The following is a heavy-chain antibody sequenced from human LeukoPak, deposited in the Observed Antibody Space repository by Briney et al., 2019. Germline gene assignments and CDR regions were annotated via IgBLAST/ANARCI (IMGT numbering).Heavy chain of an antibody. V-gene: IGHV3-23*01. CDR1: GFTFSTYA. Sequence: GGSLRLPCAAFGFTFSTYAMSWVRQAPGKGLGGAAAFIGGGGNTFYADPVKGRFTISRDNSQNTLYLQMNSLRAEDTAVYYCAKGCFSSSCSDSRWFDPWGRGTLVTVSS. D-gene: IGHD2-2*01. J-gene: IGHJ5*02. CDR3: AKGCFSSSCSDSRWFDP. CDR2: FIGGGGNT.